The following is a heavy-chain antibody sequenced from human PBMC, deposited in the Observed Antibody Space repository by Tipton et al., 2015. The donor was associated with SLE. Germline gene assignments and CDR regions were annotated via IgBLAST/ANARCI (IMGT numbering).Heavy chain of an antibody. Sequence: GSLRLSCAASGFNFSSFEMNWVRQAPGKGLEWVSFISSSGSTIYYADSVRGRFTISRDNAKNSLYLEMTSLRAEDTAVYYCAAFKWNQPLEARLYRGNDFWGQGILVTVSS. D-gene: IGHD1-20*01. J-gene: IGHJ5*01. V-gene: IGHV3-48*03. CDR3: AAFKWNQPLEARLYRGNDF. CDR2: ISSSGSTI. CDR1: GFNFSSFE.